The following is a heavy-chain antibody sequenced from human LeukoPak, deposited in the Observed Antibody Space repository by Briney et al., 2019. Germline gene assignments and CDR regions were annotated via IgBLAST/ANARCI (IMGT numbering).Heavy chain of an antibody. J-gene: IGHJ3*02. CDR3: AEDGIRYFDWLLGVAFDI. V-gene: IGHV1-8*02. D-gene: IGHD3-9*01. Sequence: ASVKVSCKASGYTVTSYDINWERQATGQGLEWMGWNNPNSGNTGYAKKFQGRVTMTRNTSISTAYMELSSLRSEDTAFFFQAEDGIRYFDWLLGVAFDIWGQGTMVTVSS. CDR1: GYTVTSYD. CDR2: NNPNSGNT.